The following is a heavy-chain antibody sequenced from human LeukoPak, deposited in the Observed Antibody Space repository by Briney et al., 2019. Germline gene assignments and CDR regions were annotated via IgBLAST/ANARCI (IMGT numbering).Heavy chain of an antibody. Sequence: ASVKVSCKASGYTFTSYYMHWVRQAPGQGLEWMGIINPSGGSTSYAQKFQDRVTMTRDTSTSTVYMELSSLSSEDTAVYYRAHWGRSSVLDYWGQGTLATVSS. J-gene: IGHJ4*02. CDR3: AHWGRSSVLDY. D-gene: IGHD6-6*01. CDR1: GYTFTSYY. CDR2: INPSGGST. V-gene: IGHV1-46*01.